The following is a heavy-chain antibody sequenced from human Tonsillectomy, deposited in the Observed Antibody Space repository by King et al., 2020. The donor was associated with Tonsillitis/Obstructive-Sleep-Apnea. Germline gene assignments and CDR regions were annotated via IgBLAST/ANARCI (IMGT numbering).Heavy chain of an antibody. CDR2: IIPMFGIA. Sequence: QLVQSGAEVKKPGSSVKVSCKASGGTFSSYAISWVRQAPGQGLEWMGRIIPMFGIANYAQEFQGRVTITADKSTSTAYMELSSLRSEDTAVYYCARDSEDSSGYYYIDYWGQGTLVTVSS. CDR3: ARDSEDSSGYYYIDY. V-gene: IGHV1-69*04. J-gene: IGHJ4*02. CDR1: GGTFSSYA. D-gene: IGHD3-22*01.